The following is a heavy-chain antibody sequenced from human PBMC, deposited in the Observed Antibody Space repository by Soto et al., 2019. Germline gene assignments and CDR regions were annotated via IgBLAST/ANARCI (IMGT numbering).Heavy chain of an antibody. D-gene: IGHD6-19*01. CDR2: INHSGST. Sequence: PSETLSLTCAVYGGSFSGYYWSWIRQPPGKGLEWIGEINHSGSTNYNPSLKSRVTISVDTSKNQFSLKLSSVTAADTAVYYCARVAVAGTGLYYFDYWGQGTLVTVSS. CDR1: GGSFSGYY. V-gene: IGHV4-34*01. J-gene: IGHJ4*02. CDR3: ARVAVAGTGLYYFDY.